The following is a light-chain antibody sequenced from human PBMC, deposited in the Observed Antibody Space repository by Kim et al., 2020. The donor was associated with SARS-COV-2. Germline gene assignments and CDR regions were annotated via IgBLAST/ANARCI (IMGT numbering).Light chain of an antibody. V-gene: IGLV1-51*01. J-gene: IGLJ2*01. CDR3: VTWDSSLSAVV. Sequence: NVSISSYGRMSNMWHHYVSLYQELPATAPNPLIYDNNNRPSGIPDRISGSKSGTSATLRITGHQTGDEADYYCVTWDSSLSAVVFGGGTKLTVL. CDR1: MSNMWHHY. CDR2: DNN.